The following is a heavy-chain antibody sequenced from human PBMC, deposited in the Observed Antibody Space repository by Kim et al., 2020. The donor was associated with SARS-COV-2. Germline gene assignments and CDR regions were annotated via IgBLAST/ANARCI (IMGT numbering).Heavy chain of an antibody. CDR2: INRSGGT. J-gene: IGHJ6*03. V-gene: IGHV4-34*01. D-gene: IGHD1-1*01. Sequence: SETLSLTCAVYGGPFNDDYWSWIRQPPGKGLEWIGEINRSGGTNYSPSLKSRVTISVDTFKNQFSLHLNSVTAADTAVYYCARRGTRFYYMDVWDKGATV. CDR3: ARRGTRFYYMDV. CDR1: GGPFNDDY.